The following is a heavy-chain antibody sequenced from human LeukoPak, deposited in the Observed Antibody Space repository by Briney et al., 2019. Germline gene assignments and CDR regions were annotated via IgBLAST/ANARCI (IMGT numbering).Heavy chain of an antibody. V-gene: IGHV3-11*06. CDR1: GFTFSDYY. D-gene: IGHD1-26*01. J-gene: IGHJ1*01. CDR3: ARVGATSYFQH. Sequence: PRGSLRLSCAASGFTFSDYYLTWIRQAPGKGLEWVSYISSSSSDTNYADSVRGRFTISRDNANKSLYLQMNSLRDEDTAVYYCARVGATSYFQHWGQGALVTASS. CDR2: ISSSSSDT.